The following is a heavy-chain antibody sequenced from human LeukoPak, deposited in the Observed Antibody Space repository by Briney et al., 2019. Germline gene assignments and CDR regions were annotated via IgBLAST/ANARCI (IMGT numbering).Heavy chain of an antibody. Sequence: GGSLRLSCAASGFTFSSYAMSWVRQAPGKGLEWVSAISGSGGSTYYADSVKGRFTISRDNSKNTLYLQMNSLRAEDTAVYYCARDGVLGLGYCSSTSCASWSPGAFDIWGQGTMVTVSS. D-gene: IGHD2-2*01. CDR1: GFTFSSYA. V-gene: IGHV3-23*01. CDR2: ISGSGGST. J-gene: IGHJ3*02. CDR3: ARDGVLGLGYCSSTSCASWSPGAFDI.